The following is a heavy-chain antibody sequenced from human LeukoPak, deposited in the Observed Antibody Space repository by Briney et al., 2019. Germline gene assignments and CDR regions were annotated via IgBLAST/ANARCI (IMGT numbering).Heavy chain of an antibody. CDR1: GYTFTSYG. CDR2: ISAYNGNT. V-gene: IGHV1-18*04. Sequence: ASVKVSCKAPGYTFTSYGISWVRQAPGQGLEWMGWISAYNGNTNYAQKLQGRVTMTTDTSTSTAYMELRSLSSDDTAVYYCARTLLGSFSPAYWGQGTLVTVSS. CDR3: ARTLLGSFSPAY. J-gene: IGHJ4*02. D-gene: IGHD2-15*01.